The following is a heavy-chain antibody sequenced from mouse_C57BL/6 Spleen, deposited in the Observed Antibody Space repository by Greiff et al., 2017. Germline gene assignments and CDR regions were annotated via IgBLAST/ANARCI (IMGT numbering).Heavy chain of an antibody. D-gene: IGHD2-2*01. CDR2: IWSGGST. Sequence: QVQLKESGPGLVQPSQSLSITCTVSGFSLTSYGVHWVRQSPGKGLEWLGVIWSGGSTDYNAAFISRMSIIKDNSKSQVFFKMNSLQADDTAIYYWARNGYDGAWFAYWGQGTLVTVSA. V-gene: IGHV2-2*01. J-gene: IGHJ3*01. CDR1: GFSLTSYG. CDR3: ARNGYDGAWFAY.